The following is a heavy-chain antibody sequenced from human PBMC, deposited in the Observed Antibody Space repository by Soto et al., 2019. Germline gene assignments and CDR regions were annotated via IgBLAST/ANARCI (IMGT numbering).Heavy chain of an antibody. CDR2: ISYDGSNK. D-gene: IGHD2-15*01. V-gene: IGHV3-30*04. J-gene: IGHJ4*02. Sequence: QVQLVESGGGVVQPGRSLRLSCAASGFTFSTYAMHWVRQAPGKGLEWVAVISYDGSNKHYADSVKGRFTISRDNSKNTLYLQMNSLRAEDTAVYYCARPPVIDIVVPPDYSGQGTLVTVSS. CDR3: ARPPVIDIVVPPDY. CDR1: GFTFSTYA.